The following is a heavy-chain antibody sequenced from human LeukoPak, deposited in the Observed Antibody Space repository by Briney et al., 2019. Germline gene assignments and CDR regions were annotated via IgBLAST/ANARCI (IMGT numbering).Heavy chain of an antibody. CDR1: GFTFSRYW. CDR2: MNPDGTTI. J-gene: IGHJ6*02. D-gene: IGHD1-1*01. CDR3: ARENYNALDV. Sequence: PGGSLRLSCAASGFTFSRYWMQWVRQAPGQGLAWVSRMNPDGTTISYADSVKGRLTISRDNAKNTLYLQMNSLRAEDTAVYYCARENYNALDVWGQGTTVTVSS. V-gene: IGHV3-74*01.